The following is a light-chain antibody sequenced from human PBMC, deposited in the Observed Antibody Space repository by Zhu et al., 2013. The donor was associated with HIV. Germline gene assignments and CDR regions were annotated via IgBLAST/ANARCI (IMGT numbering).Light chain of an antibody. CDR2: EVR. Sequence: QSALTQPASVSGSPGQSITISCTGTNCDVGGYDYVSWYQQHPGKVPKLMISEVRNRPSGVSNRFSGSKSGNTASLTISGLQAEDEADYYCSSYTSSHTVVFGGGTKLTVL. V-gene: IGLV2-14*01. CDR1: NCDVGGYDY. J-gene: IGLJ2*01. CDR3: SSYTSSHTVV.